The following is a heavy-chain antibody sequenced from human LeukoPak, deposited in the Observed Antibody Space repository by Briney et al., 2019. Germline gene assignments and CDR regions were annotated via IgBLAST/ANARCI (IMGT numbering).Heavy chain of an antibody. Sequence: GGSLRLSCEASEFTFSSYWMSWVRQAPGKGLEWVANIKQDGIDKYYVGSVKGRFTISRDNAKNSLYLQMNSLRAEDTAVYYCASTNGYYFDYWGQGTLVTVSS. J-gene: IGHJ4*02. CDR3: ASTNGYYFDY. D-gene: IGHD2-8*01. CDR1: EFTFSSYW. CDR2: IKQDGIDK. V-gene: IGHV3-7*01.